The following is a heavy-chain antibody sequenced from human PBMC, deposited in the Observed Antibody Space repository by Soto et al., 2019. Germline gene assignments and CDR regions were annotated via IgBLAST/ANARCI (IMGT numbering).Heavy chain of an antibody. CDR2: IYYSGST. D-gene: IGHD6-6*01. J-gene: IGHJ5*01. V-gene: IGHV4-39*01. CDR1: GGSISSSSYY. Sequence: SETLSLTCTVSGGSISSSSYYWGWIRQPPGKGLEWIGSIYYSGSTYYNPSLKSRVTISVDTSKNQFSLKLSSVTAADTAVYYCSTHYHDVGLSSSPPGWFDSWGQGSPVLVSS. CDR3: STHYHDVGLSSSPPGWFDS.